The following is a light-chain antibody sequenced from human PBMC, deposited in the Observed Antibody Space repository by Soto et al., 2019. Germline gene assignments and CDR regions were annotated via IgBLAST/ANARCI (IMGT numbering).Light chain of an antibody. CDR3: AAWDDSLNGVV. CDR1: SSNIGSNT. J-gene: IGLJ2*01. V-gene: IGLV1-44*01. CDR2: SNN. Sequence: QSVLTQPPSASGTPGQRVTISCSGSSSNIGSNTVNWYQQLPGTAPQLLIYSNNQRPSGVPDRFSGSKPGTSASLAISGLQSEDEADYYCAAWDDSLNGVVFGGGTKLTVL.